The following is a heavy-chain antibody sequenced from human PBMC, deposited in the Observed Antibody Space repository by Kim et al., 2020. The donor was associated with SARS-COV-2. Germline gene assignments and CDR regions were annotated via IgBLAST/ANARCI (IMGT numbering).Heavy chain of an antibody. CDR2: IRSKAYGGTT. CDR3: TRGGGRYWRDY. Sequence: GGSLRLSCTASGFTFGDYVMIWVRQAPGKGLEWVGFIRSKAYGGTTEYAASVKGRFTISRDDSKSIAYLQMNSLKTEDTAVYYCTRGGGRYWRDYWGQGTLVTVSS. D-gene: IGHD1-26*01. J-gene: IGHJ4*02. V-gene: IGHV3-49*04. CDR1: GFTFGDYV.